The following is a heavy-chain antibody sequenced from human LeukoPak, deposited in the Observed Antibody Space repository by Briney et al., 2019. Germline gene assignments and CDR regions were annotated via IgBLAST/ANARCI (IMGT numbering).Heavy chain of an antibody. CDR1: GFTFSSYS. CDR3: AREGLGITGTTSYYYYYMDV. V-gene: IGHV3-21*01. J-gene: IGHJ6*03. Sequence: GGSLRLSCAASGFTFSSYSMNWVSQAPGKGLEWVSSISSSTSYIYYADSVKGRFTISRDNAKNSLYLQMNSLRAEDTAVYYCAREGLGITGTTSYYYYYMDVWGKGTTVTVSS. CDR2: ISSSTSYI. D-gene: IGHD1-7*01.